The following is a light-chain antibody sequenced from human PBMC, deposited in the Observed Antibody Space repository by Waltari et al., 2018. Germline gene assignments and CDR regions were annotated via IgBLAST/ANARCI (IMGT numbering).Light chain of an antibody. CDR2: LNSDGSH. CDR3: QTWGTGIQV. CDR1: SGPSSYA. J-gene: IGLJ1*01. V-gene: IGLV4-69*01. Sequence: QLVLTQSPSASASLGASVKLPCTLSSGPSSYAIDCPQKQPEKGPRYLMKLNSDGSHSKGDGIPDRFSGSSSGAERYLTISSLQSEDEADYYCQTWGTGIQVFGTGTKVTVL.